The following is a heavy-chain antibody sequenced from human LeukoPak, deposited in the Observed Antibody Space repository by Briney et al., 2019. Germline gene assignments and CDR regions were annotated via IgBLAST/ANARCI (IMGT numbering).Heavy chain of an antibody. D-gene: IGHD6-19*01. J-gene: IGHJ4*02. V-gene: IGHV1-8*02. Sequence: ASVKVSCKASGYSFTNYGINWVRQATGQGLEWMGWMNPKSGDTGYSQKFQGRVTMTRNTSISTAYMELSSLRSEDTAVYYCARARPWGNPSGASGWEPSDYWGQGTLVTVSS. CDR3: ARARPWGNPSGASGWEPSDY. CDR1: GYSFTNYG. CDR2: MNPKSGDT.